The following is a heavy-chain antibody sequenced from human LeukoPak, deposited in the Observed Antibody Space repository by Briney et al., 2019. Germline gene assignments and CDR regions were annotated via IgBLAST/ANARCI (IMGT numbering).Heavy chain of an antibody. V-gene: IGHV3-48*03. D-gene: IGHD3-10*01. Sequence: GGSLRLSCAASGFTFSSYEMNWVRQAPGKGLEWVSYISSSGSTIYYADSVKGRFTISRDNAKNSLYLQMSSLRAEDTAVYYCARDSPTGPYYYGSGSSDAFDIWGQGTMVTVSS. J-gene: IGHJ3*02. CDR3: ARDSPTGPYYYGSGSSDAFDI. CDR1: GFTFSSYE. CDR2: ISSSGSTI.